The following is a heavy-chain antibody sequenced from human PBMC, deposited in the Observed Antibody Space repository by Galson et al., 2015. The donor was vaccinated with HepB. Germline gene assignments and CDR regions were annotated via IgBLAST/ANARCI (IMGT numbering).Heavy chain of an antibody. CDR1: GFSLSGHW. Sequence: SLRLSCAASGFSLSGHWMHWVRQGPGKALEWVSRVNSDGSSTRYADSVKGRFTISRDNAQNTLYMQMDSLRVEDTATYYCTSLTAMVSFYAFDVWGQGTVVTVTS. CDR2: VNSDGSST. CDR3: TSLTAMVSFYAFDV. D-gene: IGHD5-18*01. V-gene: IGHV3-74*01. J-gene: IGHJ3*01.